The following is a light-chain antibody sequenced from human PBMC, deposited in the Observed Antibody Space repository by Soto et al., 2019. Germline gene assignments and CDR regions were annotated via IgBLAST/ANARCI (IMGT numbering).Light chain of an antibody. CDR1: QSISNS. CDR3: QQYASFWT. J-gene: IGKJ1*01. Sequence: DIQMTQSPSTLSASVGDRATITCRATQSISNSLAWYQQKPGQAPNLLIYKASSLDTGVPSRFSGSGSGTEFTLTITSLQPDDSATYYCQQYASFWTFGQGTKVEIK. V-gene: IGKV1-5*03. CDR2: KAS.